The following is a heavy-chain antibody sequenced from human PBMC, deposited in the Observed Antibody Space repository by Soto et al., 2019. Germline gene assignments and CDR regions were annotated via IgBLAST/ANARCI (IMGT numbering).Heavy chain of an antibody. CDR3: ARREIQGPIDY. CDR2: IYSSGTT. CDR1: GYSISSSNW. D-gene: IGHD1-26*01. Sequence: QVQLQESGPGLVKPSDTLSLTCAVSGYSISSSNWWGWIRQPPGKGLEWIGYIYSSGTTYYNPSLKSRVTTSVYTSKNQFSLKLTSVTAVDTAVYYCARREIQGPIDYWGQGTLFTVSS. V-gene: IGHV4-28*01. J-gene: IGHJ4*02.